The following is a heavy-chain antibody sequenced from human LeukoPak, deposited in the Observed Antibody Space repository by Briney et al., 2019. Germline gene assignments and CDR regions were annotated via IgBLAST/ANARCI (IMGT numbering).Heavy chain of an antibody. J-gene: IGHJ4*02. D-gene: IGHD1-26*01. Sequence: GGSLRLSCAASGFTLSSYGMNWVRQAPGKGLDWVAFLRYDGNTAFYEDSVKGRFTISRDSSKNTLYLQMNSLTPADTAIYYCAKDPYGGTYPSYFDYWGQGTLVTVSS. CDR1: GFTLSSYG. V-gene: IGHV3-30*02. CDR3: AKDPYGGTYPSYFDY. CDR2: LRYDGNTA.